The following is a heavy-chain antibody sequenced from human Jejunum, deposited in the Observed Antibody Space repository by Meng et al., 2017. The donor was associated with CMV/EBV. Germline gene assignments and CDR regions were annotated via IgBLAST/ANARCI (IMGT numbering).Heavy chain of an antibody. D-gene: IGHD3-22*01. V-gene: IGHV1-2*02. CDR3: ARVCDFYDSRGYFYDRSLDK. J-gene: IGHJ4*02. CDR2: INPNSGGA. Sequence: FNVHWVRQAPGQGLEWMGWINPNSGGASYAQNFQGRITMTSDTSITTAYMELYRLTSDDTAVYYCARVCDFYDSRGYFYDRSLDKWGQGTLVTVSS. CDR1: FN.